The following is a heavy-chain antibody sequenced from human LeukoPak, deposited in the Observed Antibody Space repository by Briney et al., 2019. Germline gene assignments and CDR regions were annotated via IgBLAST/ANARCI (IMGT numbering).Heavy chain of an antibody. V-gene: IGHV1-69*06. CDR3: ARELTTVTTSHFDY. D-gene: IGHD4-17*01. Sequence: ASVKVSCKASGGTFSSYAISWVRQAPGRGLEWMGGIIPLFGTANYAQNFQGRITIAADTSTSTAYMELSSLRSEDTAVYYCARELTTVTTSHFDYWGQGTLVTVSS. CDR1: GGTFSSYA. J-gene: IGHJ4*02. CDR2: IIPLFGTA.